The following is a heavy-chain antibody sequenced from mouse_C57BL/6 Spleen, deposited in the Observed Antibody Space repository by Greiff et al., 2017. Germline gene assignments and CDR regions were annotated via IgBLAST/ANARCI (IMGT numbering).Heavy chain of an antibody. CDR3: ARLANSGYWFAY. CDR2: IYPCDGST. J-gene: IGHJ3*01. V-gene: IGHV1-78*01. Sequence: QVQLQQSDAELVKPGASVKISCKVSGYTFTDHTIHWMKQRPDQGLEWIGYIYPCDGSTKYNEKFKGKATLTADKSSSTAYMQLNSLSSEDAAVYFWARLANSGYWFAYWGQGTLVTVSA. CDR1: GYTFTDHT. D-gene: IGHD3-2*02.